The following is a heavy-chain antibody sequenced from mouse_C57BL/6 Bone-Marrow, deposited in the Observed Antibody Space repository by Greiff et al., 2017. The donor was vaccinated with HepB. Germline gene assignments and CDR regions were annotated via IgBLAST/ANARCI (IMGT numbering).Heavy chain of an antibody. V-gene: IGHV1-26*01. J-gene: IGHJ2*01. CDR3: ARWRIARDY. CDR2: INPNNGGT. Sequence: VQLQQPGPELVKPGASVKISCKASGYTFTDYYMNWVKQSHGKSLEWIGDINPNNGGTSYNQKFKGKATLTVDKSSSTAYMELRSLTSEDSAVYYCARWRIARDYWGQGTTLTVSS. CDR1: GYTFTDYY.